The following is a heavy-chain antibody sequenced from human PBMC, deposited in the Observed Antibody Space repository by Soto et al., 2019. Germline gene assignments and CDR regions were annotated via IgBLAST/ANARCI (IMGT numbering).Heavy chain of an antibody. J-gene: IGHJ5*02. CDR2: IVPIFGIP. Sequence: SVTVSCKASGGTFSTTAITWVRQAPGQGLEWMGGIVPIFGIPNYAQKSQGRLAITADKSTNTAYMALISLRSEDTAVYYCARDSHSAGGWFDPWGLGTLVTVSS. V-gene: IGHV1-69*10. CDR1: GGTFSTTA. CDR3: ARDSHSAGGWFDP. D-gene: IGHD2-15*01.